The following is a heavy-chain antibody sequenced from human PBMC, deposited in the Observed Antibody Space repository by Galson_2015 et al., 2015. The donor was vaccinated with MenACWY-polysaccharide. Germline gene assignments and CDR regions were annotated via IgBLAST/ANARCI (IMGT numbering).Heavy chain of an antibody. CDR3: ARVRYSTGKYQFDY. CDR2: IGGSGSNT. CDR1: GFTFSNYA. J-gene: IGHJ4*02. V-gene: IGHV3-23*01. Sequence: SLRLSCAASGFTFSNYAMSWVRQAPGKGLEWVSTIGGSGSNTHYADSVKGRFTMSRDNSKNTLSLQMNSLRAEDTAVYYCARVRYSTGKYQFDYWGQGTLVAVSS. D-gene: IGHD2-2*01.